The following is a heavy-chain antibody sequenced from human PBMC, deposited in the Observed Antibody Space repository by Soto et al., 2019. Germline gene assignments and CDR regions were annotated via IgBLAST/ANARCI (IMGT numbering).Heavy chain of an antibody. CDR1: GYTFTSYD. CDR3: ARGRIIVAGGFDP. CDR2: MNPSTGNT. D-gene: IGHD6-19*01. Sequence: ASVKVSCKASGYTFTSYDIIWVRQATGQGLEWMGWMNPSTGNTDSAEKFQGRLTMTRNTSISTVYMELSSLSFEDTAVYYCARGRIIVAGGFDPWGQGTLVTAPQ. J-gene: IGHJ5*02. V-gene: IGHV1-8*01.